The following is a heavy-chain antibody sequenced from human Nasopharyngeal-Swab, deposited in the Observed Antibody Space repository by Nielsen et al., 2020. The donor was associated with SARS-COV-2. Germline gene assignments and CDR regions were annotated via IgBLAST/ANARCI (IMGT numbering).Heavy chain of an antibody. J-gene: IGHJ6*02. V-gene: IGHV3-23*01. D-gene: IGHD2-15*01. CDR3: ATELVVAAGGSYYYYGMDV. CDR1: GSSFSRYA. Sequence: GESLKISCAASGSSFSRYAMNWVRQAPGTGLEWVSGISASGGSTDQADSVKGRFTISRDNSKNTLYLQMNSLRAEDTAVYYCATELVVAAGGSYYYYGMDVWGQGTTVTVSS. CDR2: ISASGGST.